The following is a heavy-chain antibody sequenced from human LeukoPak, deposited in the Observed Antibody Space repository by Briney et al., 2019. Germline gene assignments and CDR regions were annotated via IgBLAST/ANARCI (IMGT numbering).Heavy chain of an antibody. V-gene: IGHV3-7*01. Sequence: GGSLRLSCAASGFTFSDYWMTWVRQAPGKGLEWLANIRQDGGEAFYVDSMKGRFTISRDNAKNSLYLQKSSLRDEDTAVYYCASLRSSYWGQGTLVTVSS. CDR2: IRQDGGEA. CDR1: GFTFSDYW. J-gene: IGHJ4*02. CDR3: ASLRSSY.